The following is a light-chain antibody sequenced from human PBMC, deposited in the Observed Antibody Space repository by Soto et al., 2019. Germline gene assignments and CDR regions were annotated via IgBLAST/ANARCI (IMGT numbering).Light chain of an antibody. CDR3: QQYNNWPPVT. J-gene: IGKJ5*01. CDR1: QSVSSN. CDR2: GAS. V-gene: IGKV3-15*01. Sequence: ETVVTQSPATLSVSPGERATLSCRASQSVSSNVAWYQQTPGQAPRLLIYGASTRATGIPDRFSGSGSGTEFTLTISSLQSEDFAVYYCQQYNNWPPVTFGQGTRLEI.